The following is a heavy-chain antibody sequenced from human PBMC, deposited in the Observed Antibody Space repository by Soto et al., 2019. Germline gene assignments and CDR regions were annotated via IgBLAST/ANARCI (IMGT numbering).Heavy chain of an antibody. CDR2: ISFDGRNT. Sequence: PLRLSRSASGVKCDDHGGRWVRQATGKGLEWVVVISFDGRNTYYADSVKGRFTISRDNSKNTLYLQMTSLRAEDTAVYYCAKQSGSGGYYNVGSGGHLDYWGQGTLVTVSS. D-gene: IGHD3-10*01. CDR1: GVKCDDHG. V-gene: IGHV3-30*18. J-gene: IGHJ4*02. CDR3: AKQSGSGGYYNVGSGGHLDY.